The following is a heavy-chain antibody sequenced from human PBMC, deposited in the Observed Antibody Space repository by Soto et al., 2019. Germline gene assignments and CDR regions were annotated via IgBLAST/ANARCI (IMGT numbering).Heavy chain of an antibody. J-gene: IGHJ4*02. CDR3: ARGYRIYMVILTTNHFDS. CDR2: IHHGGGT. D-gene: IGHD2-21*01. V-gene: IGHV4-34*01. CDR1: VGPFGGFY. Sequence: SETLSFTCAVNVGPFGGFYWTWIRQCPGKALEWICEIHHGGGTKYNPSLQSRVSMSLDTSKNQFSLRFTSVTAADTAVYYCARGYRIYMVILTTNHFDSWGPGTPVTLSS.